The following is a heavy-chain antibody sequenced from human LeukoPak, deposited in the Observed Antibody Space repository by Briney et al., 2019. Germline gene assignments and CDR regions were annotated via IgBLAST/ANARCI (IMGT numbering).Heavy chain of an antibody. CDR2: ISYDGSNK. V-gene: IGHV3-30*18. CDR3: AKDSPAPAPGIAVAGTGGTLDY. D-gene: IGHD6-19*01. Sequence: GGSLRLSCAASGFTFSSYGMHWVRQAPGKGLEWVAVISYDGSNKYYADSVKGRFTISRDNSKNTLYLQMSSLRAEDTAVYYCAKDSPAPAPGIAVAGTGGTLDYWGQGTLVTVSS. CDR1: GFTFSSYG. J-gene: IGHJ4*02.